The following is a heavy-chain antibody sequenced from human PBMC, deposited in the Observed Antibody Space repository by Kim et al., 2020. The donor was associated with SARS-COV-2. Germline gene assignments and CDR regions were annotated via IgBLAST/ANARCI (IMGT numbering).Heavy chain of an antibody. CDR2: ISQSGNTA. CDR1: GFSFNTYD. J-gene: IGHJ4*02. V-gene: IGHV3-48*03. CDR3: VRVGNNWSQGGQYFDS. D-gene: IGHD1-1*01. Sequence: GGSLRLSCAGSGFSFNTYDINWVRQAPGKGLEWISYISQSGNTAYYADSVKGRFTISRDNAKNSLYLQMDSLRAEDTAIYYCVRVGNNWSQGGQYFDSWGQGALVTVSS.